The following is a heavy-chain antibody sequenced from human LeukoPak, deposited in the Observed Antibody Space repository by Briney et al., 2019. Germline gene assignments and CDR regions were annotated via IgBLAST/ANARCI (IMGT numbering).Heavy chain of an antibody. D-gene: IGHD3-10*01. V-gene: IGHV4-34*01. J-gene: IGHJ6*02. CDR1: GGSFSGYY. CDR2: INHSGST. CDR3: ARGGSGSYYMAGAYYYYGMDV. Sequence: PSETLSLTCAVYGGSFSGYYWSWIRQPPGKGLEWIGEINHSGSTNYSPSLKSRVTISVDTSKNQFSLKLSSVTAADTAVYYCARGGSGSYYMAGAYYYYGMDVWGQGTTVTVSS.